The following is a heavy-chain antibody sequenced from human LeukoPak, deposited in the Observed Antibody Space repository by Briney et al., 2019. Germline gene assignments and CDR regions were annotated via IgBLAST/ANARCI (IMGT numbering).Heavy chain of an antibody. D-gene: IGHD3-22*01. V-gene: IGHV3-48*03. CDR1: GFTFSSYE. CDR3: ITPYYYDSSGYYLFDY. CDR2: ISSSGSTI. Sequence: GGSLRLSCAASGFTFSSYEMNWVRQAPGKGLEWVSYISSSGSTIYYADSVKGRFTISRDNAKNSLYLQMNSLRAEDTAVYYCITPYYYDSSGYYLFDYWGQGTLVTVSS. J-gene: IGHJ4*02.